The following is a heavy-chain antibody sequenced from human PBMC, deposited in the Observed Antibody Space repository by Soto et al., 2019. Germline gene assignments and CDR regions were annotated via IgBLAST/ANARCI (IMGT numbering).Heavy chain of an antibody. J-gene: IGHJ3*02. CDR2: IIPIFGTA. CDR3: ARDGSYDISGHWVGHSALDT. V-gene: IGHV1-69*13. D-gene: IGHD3-22*01. CDR1: GGTFSSYA. Sequence: ASVKVSCKASGGTFSSYAISWGRQAPGQGLEWMGGIIPIFGTANYAQKFQGRVTITADESTSTAYMELSSLRSEDTAVYHCARDGSYDISGHWVGHSALDTWGQGTMVPVSS.